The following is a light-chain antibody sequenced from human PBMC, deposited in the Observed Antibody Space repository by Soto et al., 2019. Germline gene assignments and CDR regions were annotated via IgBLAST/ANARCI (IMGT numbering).Light chain of an antibody. CDR2: KAS. CDR3: QQYNSYAWT. J-gene: IGKJ1*01. Sequence: DIQMTQSPSTLSASVGDRVTITCRASQSISSGLAWYQQKPGKAPKLLIYKASSLESGVPSRFSGSGSGTEFSLTISSQQTDDFATYYCQQYNSYAWTFGQGTKVEIK. V-gene: IGKV1-5*03. CDR1: QSISSG.